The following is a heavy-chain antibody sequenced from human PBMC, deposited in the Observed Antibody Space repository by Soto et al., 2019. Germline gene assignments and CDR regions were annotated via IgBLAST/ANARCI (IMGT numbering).Heavy chain of an antibody. V-gene: IGHV1-24*01. D-gene: IGHD5-12*01. CDR2: YDPEDDGT. CDR1: GNTLSELP. J-gene: IGHJ4*01. CDR3: ATRGNDACSSLFY. Sequence: QVQLVQSGAEVRKPGASVKVSCKMSGNTLSELPMHWVRQIPGKGLEWMAGYDPEDDGTIYAQNFEGRVSLTEDTSTDTAYLEVNRLTSEDTAVYYCATRGNDACSSLFYWGQGTLVTVSS.